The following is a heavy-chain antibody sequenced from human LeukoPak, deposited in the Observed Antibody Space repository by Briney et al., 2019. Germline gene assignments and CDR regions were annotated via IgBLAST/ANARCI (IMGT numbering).Heavy chain of an antibody. CDR3: ASWDKAAAGTKFDY. D-gene: IGHD6-13*01. Sequence: GASVKVSCKASGDTFSRYAISWVRQAPGQGLEWMGGIIPIFGTANYAQKFQGRVTITADKSTSTAYMELSSLRSEDTAVYYCASWDKAAAGTKFDYWGQGTLVTVSS. CDR1: GDTFSRYA. CDR2: IIPIFGTA. J-gene: IGHJ4*02. V-gene: IGHV1-69*06.